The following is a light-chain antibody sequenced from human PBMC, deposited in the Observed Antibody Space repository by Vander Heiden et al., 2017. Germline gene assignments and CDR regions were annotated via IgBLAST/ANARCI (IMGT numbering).Light chain of an antibody. J-gene: IGKJ4*01. V-gene: IGKV1-5*01. Sequence: DIQMTQSPSTLSASVGGRVTLTCRPSQSISSWLSWYQQKPGKDPKLLSYDASSLESGVPSRVSGSGAGTEFTLTISSLQPEDFATYYCEQYNSYPLTFGGGTKVEIK. CDR1: QSISSW. CDR2: DAS. CDR3: EQYNSYPLT.